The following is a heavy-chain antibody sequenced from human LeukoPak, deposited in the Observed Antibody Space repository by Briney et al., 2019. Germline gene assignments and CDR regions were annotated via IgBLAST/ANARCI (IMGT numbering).Heavy chain of an antibody. CDR1: GGSISSYY. J-gene: IGHJ2*01. V-gene: IGHV4-59*08. CDR3: ARVGDIVATTPWRFDL. Sequence: SETLSLTCTVSGGSISSYYWSWIRQPPGKGLEWIWYIYYSGSTNYNPSLKSRVTISVDTSKNQFSLKLSSVTAADTAVYYCARVGDIVATTPWRFDLWGRGTLVTVSS. CDR2: IYYSGST. D-gene: IGHD5-12*01.